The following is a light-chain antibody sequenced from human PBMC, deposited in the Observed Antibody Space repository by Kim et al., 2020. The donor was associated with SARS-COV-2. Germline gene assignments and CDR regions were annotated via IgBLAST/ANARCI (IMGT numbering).Light chain of an antibody. V-gene: IGKV1-12*01. CDR2: AAS. CDR1: QGISTY. J-gene: IGKJ5*01. CDR3: QQSNNFPIT. Sequence: DIQMTQSPSSVSASVGHRVTISCRASQGISTYLAWYQQLPGKAPKLLISAASTLQSGVPSRFSGSGSGTDFTLTISSLQPEDFATYYCQQSNNFPITFGQGTRLEIK.